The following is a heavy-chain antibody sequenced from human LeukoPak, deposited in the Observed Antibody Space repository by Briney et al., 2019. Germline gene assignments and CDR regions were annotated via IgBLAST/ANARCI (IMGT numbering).Heavy chain of an antibody. CDR2: IYYSGST. V-gene: IGHV4-39*01. D-gene: IGHD2-2*01. CDR3: ARHVGYCSSTSCYILHFDY. CDR1: GGSISSSSYY. J-gene: IGHJ4*02. Sequence: TSETLSLTCTVSGGSISSSSYYWGWIRQPPGKGLEWIGSIYYSGSTYYNPSLKSRVTISVDTSKNQFSLKLSSMTAADTAVYYCARHVGYCSSTSCYILHFDYWGQGTLVTVSS.